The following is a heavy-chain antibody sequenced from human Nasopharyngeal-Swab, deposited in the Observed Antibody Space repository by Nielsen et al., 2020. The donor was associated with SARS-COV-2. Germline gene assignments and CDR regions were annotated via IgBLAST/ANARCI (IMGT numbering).Heavy chain of an antibody. D-gene: IGHD2-2*01. Sequence: SETLSLTCTVSGGSISSYYWSWIRQPPGKGLEWIGYIYYSGSTNYNPSLKSRVTISVDTSKNQFSLNLSSVTAADTAVYYCARRVVPAAEFDPWGQGTLVTVSS. CDR1: GGSISSYY. CDR3: ARRVVPAAEFDP. V-gene: IGHV4-59*01. J-gene: IGHJ5*02. CDR2: IYYSGST.